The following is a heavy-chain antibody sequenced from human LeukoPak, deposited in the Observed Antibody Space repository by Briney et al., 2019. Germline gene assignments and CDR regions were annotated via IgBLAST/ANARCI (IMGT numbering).Heavy chain of an antibody. CDR2: ISWNSGTI. Sequence: GGSLRLPCAASGFTFAEYAMHWVRQAPGKGLEWVSGISWNSGTIDYADSVKGRFTISRDNAKNSLHLQMNSLRAEDTALYYCAKDMRWLQFGYYFDYWGQGALVTVSS. D-gene: IGHD5-24*01. CDR3: AKDMRWLQFGYYFDY. J-gene: IGHJ4*02. V-gene: IGHV3-9*01. CDR1: GFTFAEYA.